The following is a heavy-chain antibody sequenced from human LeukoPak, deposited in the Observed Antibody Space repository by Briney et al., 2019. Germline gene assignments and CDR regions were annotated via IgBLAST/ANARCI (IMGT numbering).Heavy chain of an antibody. J-gene: IGHJ3*02. CDR2: IYYSGST. CDR3: ARGLYDSSGYYRDDALDI. D-gene: IGHD3-22*01. Sequence: SETLSLTCTVSGGSISSSSFYWGWIRQPPGKGLEWIVSIYYSGSTYYNPSLKSRVTISVDTSKNQFSLKLSSVTAADTAVYYCARGLYDSSGYYRDDALDIWGQGTMVTVSS. CDR1: GGSISSSSFY. V-gene: IGHV4-39*01.